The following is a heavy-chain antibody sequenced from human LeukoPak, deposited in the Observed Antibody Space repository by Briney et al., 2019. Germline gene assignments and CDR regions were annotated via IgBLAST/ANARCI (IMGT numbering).Heavy chain of an antibody. CDR2: IRHDGSDK. Sequence: PGGSLRLSCAASGLTFGTSSFHWVRQAPGKGLEWVAFIRHDGSDKYYADSVKGRFISSRDNSKNNVYLQMNSLRIEDSALYYCANDFNWATDYWGQGTLVTVSS. CDR1: GLTFGTSS. D-gene: IGHD1-1*01. J-gene: IGHJ4*02. V-gene: IGHV3-30*02. CDR3: ANDFNWATDY.